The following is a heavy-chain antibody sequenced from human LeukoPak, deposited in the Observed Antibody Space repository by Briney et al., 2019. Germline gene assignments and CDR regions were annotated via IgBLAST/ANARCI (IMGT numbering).Heavy chain of an antibody. J-gene: IGHJ3*02. D-gene: IGHD1-7*01. CDR2: INYSGYT. V-gene: IGHV4-34*01. CDR3: ARDGGTHDGLDI. CDR1: GGSFSGYY. Sequence: SETLSLTCAVYGGSFSGYYWSWIRQPPGKGLEWIGEINYSGYTNYNPSLKRRVTISADTSKSQFSLKLTSVTAADTAVYYCARDGGTHDGLDIWGQGTMVTVSS.